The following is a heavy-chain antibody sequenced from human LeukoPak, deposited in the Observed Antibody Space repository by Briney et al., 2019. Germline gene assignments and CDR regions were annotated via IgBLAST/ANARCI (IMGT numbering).Heavy chain of an antibody. J-gene: IGHJ6*02. D-gene: IGHD3-10*01. Sequence: PSETLSLTCAVSGGSFSGYYWSWIRQPPGKGLEWIGEINHSGSTNYNPSLKSRVTISVDTSKNQFSLKLSSVTAADTAVYYCAGGRAAPYYYYGMDVWGQGTTVTVSS. CDR1: GGSFSGYY. CDR2: INHSGST. CDR3: AGGRAAPYYYYGMDV. V-gene: IGHV4-34*01.